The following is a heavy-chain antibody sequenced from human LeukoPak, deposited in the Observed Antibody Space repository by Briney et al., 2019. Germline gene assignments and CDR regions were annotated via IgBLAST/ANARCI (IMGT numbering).Heavy chain of an antibody. V-gene: IGHV3-74*01. J-gene: IGHJ4*02. CDR2: INSDGSST. CDR3: AKGGATDIDY. Sequence: GGSLRLFCAASGFTFSNYWMHWVRQAPGKGLVWVSRINSDGSSTTSADSVKGRFTIHRDNAKNTLYLQMNSLRAEDTAVYYCAKGGATDIDYWGQGTLVTVSS. D-gene: IGHD5-12*01. CDR1: GFTFSNYW.